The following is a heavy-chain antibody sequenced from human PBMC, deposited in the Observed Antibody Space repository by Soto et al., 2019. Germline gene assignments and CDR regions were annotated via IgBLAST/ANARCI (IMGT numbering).Heavy chain of an antibody. Sequence: SVKVSYKSSLGSVSSYTIIWGRRAPGQGLEWMGGIIPIFGTANYEKKFQGRVTITAYESTSKAYMELSSLRSEDTAVYYYSRAWEQRLGGMDFWGQGTTVTVSS. CDR3: SRAWEQRLGGMDF. CDR2: IIPIFGTA. J-gene: IGHJ6*02. V-gene: IGHV1-69*13. D-gene: IGHD1-26*01. CDR1: LGSVSSYT.